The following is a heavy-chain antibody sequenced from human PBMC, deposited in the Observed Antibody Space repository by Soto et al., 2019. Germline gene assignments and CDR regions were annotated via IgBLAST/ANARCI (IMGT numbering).Heavy chain of an antibody. Sequence: ASVKVSCKVSGYTLTELSMHWVRQAPGKGLEWMGGFDPEDGETIYAQKFQGRVTMTEDTSTDTAYMELSSLRSEDTAVYYCATGLVNIVVVPAAPNVLLDYWGQGTLVTVSS. V-gene: IGHV1-24*01. CDR3: ATGLVNIVVVPAAPNVLLDY. D-gene: IGHD2-2*01. CDR1: GYTLTELS. J-gene: IGHJ4*02. CDR2: FDPEDGET.